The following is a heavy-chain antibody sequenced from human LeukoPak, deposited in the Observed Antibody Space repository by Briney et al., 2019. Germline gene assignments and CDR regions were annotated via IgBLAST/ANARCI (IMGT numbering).Heavy chain of an antibody. J-gene: IGHJ4*02. D-gene: IGHD1-14*01. V-gene: IGHV3-74*01. CDR2: INDDGTFT. CDR3: GREILEPGKTLTY. CDR1: GFTFSNAW. Sequence: GGSLRLSCAASGFTFSNAWMHWVRQVPGKGLVWVSRINDDGTFTTYADSVKGRFTISRDNAKNTLYLQMNSLRAEDTAVYYCGREILEPGKTLTYWGQGSLITVSS.